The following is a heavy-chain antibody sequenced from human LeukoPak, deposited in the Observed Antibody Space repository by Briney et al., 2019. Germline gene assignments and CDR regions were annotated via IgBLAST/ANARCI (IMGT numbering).Heavy chain of an antibody. V-gene: IGHV3-23*01. Sequence: GGSLRLSCAASGFTFSSYAMSWVRQAPGKGLEWVSAISGSGGSTYYADSVKGRFTISRDNAKNSLYLQMNSLRAEDTAVYYCARSRVTTVRGYYYYMDVWGKGTTVTVSS. CDR3: ARSRVTTVRGYYYYMDV. J-gene: IGHJ6*03. CDR1: GFTFSSYA. CDR2: ISGSGGST. D-gene: IGHD4-17*01.